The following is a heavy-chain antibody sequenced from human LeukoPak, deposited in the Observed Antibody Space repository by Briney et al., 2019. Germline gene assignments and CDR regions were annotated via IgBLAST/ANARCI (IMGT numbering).Heavy chain of an antibody. CDR1: GYTSTGYY. CDR3: ARPDCSGGSCSEDAFDI. D-gene: IGHD2-15*01. Sequence: ASVKVSCKASGYTSTGYYMHWVRQAPGQGPEWMGWINPNSGGTNYAQKFQGRVTMTRDTSISTAYMELSRLRSDDTAVYYCARPDCSGGSCSEDAFDIWGQGTMVTVSS. CDR2: INPNSGGT. V-gene: IGHV1-2*02. J-gene: IGHJ3*02.